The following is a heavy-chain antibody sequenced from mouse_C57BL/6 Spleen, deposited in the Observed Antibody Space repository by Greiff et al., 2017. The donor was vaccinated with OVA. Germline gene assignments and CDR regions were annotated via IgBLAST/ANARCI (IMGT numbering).Heavy chain of an antibody. CDR2: INPSSGYT. J-gene: IGHJ3*01. CDR1: GYTFTSYW. Sequence: QVQLQQSGAELAKPGASVKLSCKASGYTFTSYWMHWVKQRPGQGLEWIGYINPSSGYTKYNQKFKDKATLTADKSSSTAYMQLSSLTYEDSAVYYCAREDYSNYVWFAYWGQGTLVTVSA. CDR3: AREDYSNYVWFAY. V-gene: IGHV1-7*01. D-gene: IGHD2-5*01.